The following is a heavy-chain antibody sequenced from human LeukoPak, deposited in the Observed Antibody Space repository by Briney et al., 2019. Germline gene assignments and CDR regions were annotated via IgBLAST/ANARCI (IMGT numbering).Heavy chain of an antibody. CDR3: AKARGSSLIDY. CDR1: GFTFDDYA. Sequence: PGRSLRLSCAASGFTFDDYAMHWVRQAPGKGLEWVSGISWNSGSIGYADSVKGRFTISRDNAKNSLYLQMNSLRAEDTALYYFAKARGSSLIDYWGQGTLVTVSS. CDR2: ISWNSGSI. D-gene: IGHD6-13*01. J-gene: IGHJ4*02. V-gene: IGHV3-9*01.